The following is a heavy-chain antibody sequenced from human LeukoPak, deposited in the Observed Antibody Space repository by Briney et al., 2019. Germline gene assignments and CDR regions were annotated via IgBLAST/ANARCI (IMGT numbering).Heavy chain of an antibody. CDR2: IDPSDSYS. J-gene: IGHJ4*02. CDR3: ARYDISAYRDDY. CDR1: GYSFTSYW. V-gene: IGHV5-10-1*01. D-gene: IGHD3-22*01. Sequence: GESLKISCKGSGYSFTSYWISWVRQMPGKGLEWMGRIDPSDSYSNYSPSFQGHVAISVDKSISTAYLQWSSLKASDTAMYYCARYDISAYRDDYWGQGTLVTVYS.